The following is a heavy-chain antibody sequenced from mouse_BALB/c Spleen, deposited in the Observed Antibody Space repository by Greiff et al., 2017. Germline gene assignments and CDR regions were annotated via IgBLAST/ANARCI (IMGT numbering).Heavy chain of an antibody. V-gene: IGHV1-69*01. CDR3: ARYSYYGNLAWFAY. Sequence: QVQLQQPGAELVMPGASVKMSCKASGYTFTDYWMHWVKQRPGQGLEWIGAIDTSDSYTSYNQKFKGKATLTVDESSSTAYMQLSSLTSEDSAVYYCARYSYYGNLAWFAYWGQGTLVTVSA. D-gene: IGHD2-1*01. J-gene: IGHJ3*01. CDR1: GYTFTDYW. CDR2: IDTSDSYT.